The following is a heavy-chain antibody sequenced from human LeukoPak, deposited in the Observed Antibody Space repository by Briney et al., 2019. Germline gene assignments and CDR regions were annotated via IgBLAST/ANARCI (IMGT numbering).Heavy chain of an antibody. CDR3: ASLLVRGVRVY. CDR1: GFTVSSNY. Sequence: PGGSLRLSCAASGFTVSSNYMSWVRQAPGKGLEWVSVIYSGGSTYYADSVKDRLTTSRDNSKNTLYLQMNSLRAEDTAVYYCASLLVRGVRVYWGQGTLVTVSS. J-gene: IGHJ4*02. CDR2: IYSGGST. V-gene: IGHV3-66*01. D-gene: IGHD3-10*01.